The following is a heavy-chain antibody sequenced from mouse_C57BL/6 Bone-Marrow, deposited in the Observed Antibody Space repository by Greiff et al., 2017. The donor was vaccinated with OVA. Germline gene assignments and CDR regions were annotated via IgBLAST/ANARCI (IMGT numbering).Heavy chain of an antibody. V-gene: IGHV1-4*01. D-gene: IGHD1-1*01. J-gene: IGHJ3*01. CDR3: AASYGGFAY. CDR1: GYTFTSYT. Sequence: QVQLQQSGAELARPGASVKLSCKASGYTFTSYTMHWVKQRPGQGLEWIGYINPSSGYTKYNQKFKDKATLTADKSSSTAYMQLSSLTSEDSAVDYWAASYGGFAYWGQGTLVTVSA. CDR2: INPSSGYT.